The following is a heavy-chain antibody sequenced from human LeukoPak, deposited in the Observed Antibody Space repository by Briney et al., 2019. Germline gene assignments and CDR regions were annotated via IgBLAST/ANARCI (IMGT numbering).Heavy chain of an antibody. Sequence: ASVKVSCKASGYTLRDYYIYWVRQAPGQGLEWLGLLNPHSGGTNYAQKFQGRVTLNSDTSISTAYMELTPLTSDDTAIYYCARGLRIINGLDVWGQGTTVIVSS. CDR3: ARGLRIINGLDV. D-gene: IGHD2-15*01. V-gene: IGHV1-2*02. J-gene: IGHJ6*02. CDR1: GYTLRDYY. CDR2: LNPHSGGT.